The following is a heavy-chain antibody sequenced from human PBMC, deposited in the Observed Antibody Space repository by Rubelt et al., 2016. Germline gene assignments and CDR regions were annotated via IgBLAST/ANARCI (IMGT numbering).Heavy chain of an antibody. D-gene: IGHD2-8*01. J-gene: IGHJ4*02. CDR1: GFTFSSYA. Sequence: VQLVESGGGVVQPGRSLRLSCAASGFTFSSYAMYWVRQAPGKGLEWVAVISYDGNNKYYADSVKGRFTISRDNSKSTLFLQMNSLRAEDTAVYYCARDGGNMVYAILDYWGQGTLVTVSS. CDR3: ARDGGNMVYAILDY. CDR2: ISYDGNNK. V-gene: IGHV3-30*04.